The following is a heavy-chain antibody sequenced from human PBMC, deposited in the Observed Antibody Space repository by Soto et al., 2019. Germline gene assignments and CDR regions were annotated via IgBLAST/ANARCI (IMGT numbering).Heavy chain of an antibody. CDR2: IYHSGST. V-gene: IGHV4-38-2*01. CDR1: GYSISSGYY. Sequence: SETLSLTCAVSGYSISSGYYWGWIRQPPGKGLEWIGSIYHSGSTYYNPSHKSRVTISVDTSKNQFSLKLSSVTAADTAVYYCCNPCFDYWGQGTLVTVSS. J-gene: IGHJ4*02. CDR3: CNPCFDY.